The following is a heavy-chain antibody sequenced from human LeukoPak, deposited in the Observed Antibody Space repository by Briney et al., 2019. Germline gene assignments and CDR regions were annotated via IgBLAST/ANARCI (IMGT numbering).Heavy chain of an antibody. V-gene: IGHV1-18*01. CDR2: ISAYNGNT. D-gene: IGHD3-16*02. J-gene: IGHJ3*02. CDR3: AREGNLITVGGVIVYDAFDI. Sequence: ASVKVSCKTSDYIFTNYGISWVRQAPGQGLEWMGWISAYNGNTNHAQKLQGRVTMTTDTSTSTAYMELRSLRSDDTAVYYCAREGNLITVGGVIVYDAFDIWGQGTMVTVSS. CDR1: DYIFTNYG.